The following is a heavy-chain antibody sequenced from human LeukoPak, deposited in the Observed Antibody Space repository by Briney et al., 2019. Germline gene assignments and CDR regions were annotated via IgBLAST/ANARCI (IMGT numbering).Heavy chain of an antibody. Sequence: LSLTCAVYGGSFSGYYWSWVRQAPGKGLEWVSYISSSGSTIKYADSVKGRFTISRDNSKNTMYLQMNSLRAEDTAVYYCARVKYGSGSLIYYYYMDVWGKGTTVTISS. D-gene: IGHD3-10*01. J-gene: IGHJ6*03. CDR1: GGSFSGYY. CDR3: ARVKYGSGSLIYYYYMDV. V-gene: IGHV3-11*01. CDR2: ISSSGSTI.